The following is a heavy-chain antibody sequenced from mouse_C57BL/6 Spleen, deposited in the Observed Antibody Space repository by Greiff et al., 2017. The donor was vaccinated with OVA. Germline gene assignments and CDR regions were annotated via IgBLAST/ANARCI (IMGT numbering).Heavy chain of an antibody. Sequence: QVQLQQPGAELVKPGASVKLSCKASGYTFTSYWMQWVKQRPGQGLEWIGEIDPSDSYTNYNQKFKGKATLTVDTSSSTAYMQLSSLTSEDSAVYYCAKPYYSNYVGFAYWGQGTLVTVSA. V-gene: IGHV1-50*01. CDR1: GYTFTSYW. J-gene: IGHJ3*01. CDR3: AKPYYSNYVGFAY. D-gene: IGHD2-5*01. CDR2: IDPSDSYT.